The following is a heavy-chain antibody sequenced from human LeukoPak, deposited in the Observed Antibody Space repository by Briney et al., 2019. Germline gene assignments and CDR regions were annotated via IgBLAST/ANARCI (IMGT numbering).Heavy chain of an antibody. CDR1: GFTFSSYE. Sequence: GGSLRLSCAASGFTFSSYEMNWVRQAPGKGLEWVSYISSSGSTIYYADSVKGRFTISRDNAKNSLYLRMNSLRAEDTAVYYCAGSHYYGSGSYYPPPTLYWGQGTLVTVSS. D-gene: IGHD3-10*01. CDR2: ISSSGSTI. CDR3: AGSHYYGSGSYYPPPTLY. V-gene: IGHV3-48*03. J-gene: IGHJ4*02.